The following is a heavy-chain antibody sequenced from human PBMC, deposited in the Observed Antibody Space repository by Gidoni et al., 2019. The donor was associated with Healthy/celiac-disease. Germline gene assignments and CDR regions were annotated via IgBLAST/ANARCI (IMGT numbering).Heavy chain of an antibody. Sequence: QVQLVQSGAEVKKPGASEKVSCKASGYTFTSYGISWVRQAPGQGLEWMGWISAYNGNTNYAQKLQGRVTMTTDTSTSTAYMELRSLRSDDTAVYYCAREKGLSDSSGYYTHAFDIWGQGTMVTVSS. CDR1: GYTFTSYG. J-gene: IGHJ3*02. V-gene: IGHV1-18*01. CDR2: ISAYNGNT. CDR3: AREKGLSDSSGYYTHAFDI. D-gene: IGHD3-22*01.